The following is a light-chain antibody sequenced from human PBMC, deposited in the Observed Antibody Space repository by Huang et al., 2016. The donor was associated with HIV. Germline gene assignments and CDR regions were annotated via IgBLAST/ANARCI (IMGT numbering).Light chain of an antibody. Sequence: IGMMQSPATLSVSPGARATLSCRASQSVGNNLAWYQQKPGQAPRLLVYGASTRATGVPFRSIGSGSGTEFTLTISSLQSEDFAVYYCQQYSNRPPWTFGQGTKVEIK. CDR3: QQYSNRPPWT. V-gene: IGKV3-15*01. CDR1: QSVGNN. CDR2: GAS. J-gene: IGKJ1*01.